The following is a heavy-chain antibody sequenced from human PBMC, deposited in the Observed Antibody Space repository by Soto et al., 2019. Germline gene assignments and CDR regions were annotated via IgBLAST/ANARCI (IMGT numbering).Heavy chain of an antibody. CDR1: GFTFSTFG. V-gene: IGHV3-33*06. D-gene: IGHD6-6*01. J-gene: IGHJ4*02. CDR2: IWYDGSRK. Sequence: AGGSLRLTCAASGFTFSTFGMHWVRQAPGKGLEWVGLIWYDGSRKYYADSVKGRFTISRDNSKNMVFLEMNSLRAEDTAVYYCAKDWDSSSSGGASLDYWGQGTVVTVSS. CDR3: AKDWDSSSSGGASLDY.